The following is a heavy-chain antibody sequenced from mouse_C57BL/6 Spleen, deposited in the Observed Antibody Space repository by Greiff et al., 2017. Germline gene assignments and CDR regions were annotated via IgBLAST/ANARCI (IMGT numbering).Heavy chain of an antibody. CDR3: ARKYYGSSYAMDY. V-gene: IGHV2-6*02. Sequence: VKVEESGPGLVAPSQSLSITCTVSGFSLTSYGVHWVRQPPGTGLEWLVVIWSDGSTNYNSALKSRLRISKDNSKSQVFLKMNSLQTDDTAMYYCARKYYGSSYAMDYWGQGTSVTVSS. J-gene: IGHJ4*01. CDR2: IWSDGST. D-gene: IGHD1-1*01. CDR1: GFSLTSYG.